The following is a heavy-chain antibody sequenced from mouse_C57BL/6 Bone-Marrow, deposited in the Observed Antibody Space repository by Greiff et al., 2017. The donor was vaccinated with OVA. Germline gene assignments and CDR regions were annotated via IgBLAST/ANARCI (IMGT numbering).Heavy chain of an antibody. V-gene: IGHV1-76*01. J-gene: IGHJ3*01. Sequence: QVQLQQSGAELVRPGASVKLSCKASGYTFTDYYINWVKQRPGQGLEWIARIYPGSGNTYYNEKFKGKATLTAEKSSSTAYMQLSSLTSEDSAVYFCASEGSPAWFDYWGQGTLVTVSA. CDR2: IYPGSGNT. CDR3: ASEGSPAWFDY. CDR1: GYTFTDYY. D-gene: IGHD1-1*01.